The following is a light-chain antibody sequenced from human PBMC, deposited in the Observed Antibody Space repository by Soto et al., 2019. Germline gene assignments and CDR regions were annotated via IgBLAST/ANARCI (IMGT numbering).Light chain of an antibody. CDR2: DTS. Sequence: DIQLTQSPSSLSASVGDTVTIICQASQEINFYLNWHQQKPGKAPKLLIHDTSKLETGVPSRFSGSRSGTDFTLTISSLQPEDLATYHCQQYDNLPFTFGGGTKVDIK. CDR1: QEINFY. CDR3: QQYDNLPFT. J-gene: IGKJ4*01. V-gene: IGKV1-33*01.